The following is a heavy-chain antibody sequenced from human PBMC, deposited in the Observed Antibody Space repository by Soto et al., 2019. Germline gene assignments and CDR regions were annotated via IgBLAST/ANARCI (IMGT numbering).Heavy chain of an antibody. D-gene: IGHD1-26*01. J-gene: IGHJ3*02. CDR3: ARDRSGSHQIDDSLDI. CDR1: RFSFSTYA. CDR2: ISYDGGNE. V-gene: IGHV3-30-3*01. Sequence: QVQLVESGGGVVQPGRSLRLSCAASRFSFSTYAIHWVRQAPGKGLEWVAGISYDGGNEYYADSVKGRFTISRDNSKSTLYLNMHSLGPDDTAVYYCARDRSGSHQIDDSLDIWGRGTMVTVSS.